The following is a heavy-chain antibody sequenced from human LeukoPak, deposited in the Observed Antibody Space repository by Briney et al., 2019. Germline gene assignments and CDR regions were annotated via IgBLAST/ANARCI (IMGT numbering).Heavy chain of an antibody. CDR1: GFTFSSYS. CDR3: AREVATNDDAFDI. D-gene: IGHD5-12*01. J-gene: IGHJ3*02. Sequence: GGSLRLSCAASGFTFSSYSMNWVRQAPGKGLEWVSSISSSSTYIYYADSVKGRFTISRDNAKKSLYLQMNSLRAEDTAVYYCAREVATNDDAFDIWGQGTMVTVSS. V-gene: IGHV3-21*01. CDR2: ISSSSTYI.